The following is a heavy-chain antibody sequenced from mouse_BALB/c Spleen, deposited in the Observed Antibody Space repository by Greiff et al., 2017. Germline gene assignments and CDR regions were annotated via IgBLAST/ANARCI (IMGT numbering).Heavy chain of an antibody. D-gene: IGHD1-1*01. CDR3: ARITTVVAYYFDY. V-gene: IGHV1-31*01. CDR1: GYSFTGYY. Sequence: EVQVVESGPELVKPGASVKISCKASGYSFTGYYMHWVKQSHVKSLEWIGRINPYNGATSYNQNFKDKASLTVDKSSSTAYMELHSLTSEDSAVYYCARITTVVAYYFDYWGQGTTLTVSS. CDR2: INPYNGAT. J-gene: IGHJ2*01.